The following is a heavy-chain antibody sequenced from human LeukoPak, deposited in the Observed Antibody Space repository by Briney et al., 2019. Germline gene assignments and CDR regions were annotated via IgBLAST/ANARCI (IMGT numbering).Heavy chain of an antibody. CDR1: GDSISRHY. V-gene: IGHV4-4*07. CDR3: ARGPYYYYMDV. CDR2: MYFRGST. Sequence: PSETLSPTCTVSGDSISRHYWSWIRQPAGKGLEWIGRMYFRGSTNYNPSLKSRVTMSLDMSKNQFSLKLTSVTAADTAVYYCARGPYYYYMDVWGKGTTVTVSS. J-gene: IGHJ6*03.